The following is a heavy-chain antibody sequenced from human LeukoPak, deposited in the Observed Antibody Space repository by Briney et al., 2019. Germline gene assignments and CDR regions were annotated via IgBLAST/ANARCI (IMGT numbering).Heavy chain of an antibody. CDR1: GYTFTSYA. CDR2: INAGNGNT. D-gene: IGHD1-26*01. V-gene: IGHV1-3*01. Sequence: ASVKVSCKASGYTFTSYAMHWVRQAPGQRLEWMGWINAGNGNTKYSQKFQGRVTITRDTSASTAYMELSSLRSEDTAVYYCATSGSYYLHWFDPWGQGTLVTVSS. CDR3: ATSGSYYLHWFDP. J-gene: IGHJ5*02.